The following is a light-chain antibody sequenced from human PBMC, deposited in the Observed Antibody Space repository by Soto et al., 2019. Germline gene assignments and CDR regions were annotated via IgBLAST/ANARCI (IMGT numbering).Light chain of an antibody. Sequence: DIQMTQSPSTLSASVGDRVTITCRASQSISSWLAWYQQKPGKAPKLLIYDASSLESGVPSRFSGSGSGTEFTLTNSSLQPDDFATYYCQQYNSYPTFGGGTKVEIK. J-gene: IGKJ4*01. CDR3: QQYNSYPT. V-gene: IGKV1-5*01. CDR1: QSISSW. CDR2: DAS.